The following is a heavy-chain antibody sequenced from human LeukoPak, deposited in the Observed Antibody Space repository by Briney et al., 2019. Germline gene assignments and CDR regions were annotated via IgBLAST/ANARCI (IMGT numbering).Heavy chain of an antibody. CDR1: GGSITSYY. J-gene: IGHJ4*02. CDR2: IYYSGIT. D-gene: IGHD6-19*01. CDR3: AREGPYSNAWYYFDY. Sequence: SETLSLTCTVSGGSITSYYWSWIRQPPGKGLEWIGYIYYSGITNYNPSLKSRVTVSVDTSKNQFSLKLSSVTAADTAVYYCAREGPYSNAWYYFDYWGQGTLVTVS. V-gene: IGHV4-59*01.